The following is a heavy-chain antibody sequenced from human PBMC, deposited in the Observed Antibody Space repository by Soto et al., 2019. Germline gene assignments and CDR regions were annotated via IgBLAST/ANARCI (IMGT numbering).Heavy chain of an antibody. D-gene: IGHD2-15*01. J-gene: IGHJ4*02. CDR1: GGSFSGYY. CDR3: ARGLDCSGGSCFCDY. V-gene: IGHV4-34*01. Sequence: PSETLSLTCAVYGGSFSGYYWSWIRQPPGKGLEWIGEINHSGSTNYNPSLKSRVTISVDTSKNQFSLKLSSVTAADTAVYYCARGLDCSGGSCFCDYWGQGTLVTVS. CDR2: INHSGST.